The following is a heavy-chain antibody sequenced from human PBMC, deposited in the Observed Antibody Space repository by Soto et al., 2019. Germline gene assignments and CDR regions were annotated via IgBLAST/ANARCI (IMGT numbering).Heavy chain of an antibody. CDR3: AKDNPKLGYCSGGSCYFPFDY. Sequence: PGGSLRLSCAASGFTFSSYAMSWVRQAPGKGLEWVSAISGSGGSTYYADSVKGRFTISRDNSKNTLYLQMNSLRAEDTAVYYCAKDNPKLGYCSGGSCYFPFDYWGQGTLVTVSS. CDR1: GFTFSSYA. CDR2: ISGSGGST. D-gene: IGHD2-15*01. J-gene: IGHJ4*02. V-gene: IGHV3-23*01.